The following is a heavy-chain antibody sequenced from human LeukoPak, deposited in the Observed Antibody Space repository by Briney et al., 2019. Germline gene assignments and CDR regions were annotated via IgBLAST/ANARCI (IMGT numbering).Heavy chain of an antibody. CDR2: INHSGST. D-gene: IGHD4-17*01. Sequence: SETLSLTCAVYGGSFSGYYWSWIRQPPGKGLEWIGEINHSGSTNYNPSLKSRVTISVDTSKNQFSLKLSSVTAADTAVYYCASLDTTVTLFDYWGQGTLVTVSP. V-gene: IGHV4-34*01. J-gene: IGHJ4*02. CDR3: ASLDTTVTLFDY. CDR1: GGSFSGYY.